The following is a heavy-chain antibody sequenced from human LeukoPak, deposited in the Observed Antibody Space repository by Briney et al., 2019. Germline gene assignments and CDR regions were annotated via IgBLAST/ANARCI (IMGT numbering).Heavy chain of an antibody. Sequence: PGGSLRLSCAAYGFTVSSNYMSWVRQAPGKGLEWVSVIYSGGNTYYADSVKGRFTISRDNSKNTLYLQMNSLRAEDTAVYYCAKGSSTYYYDSSGLLDYWGQGTLVTVSS. CDR2: IYSGGNT. CDR1: GFTVSSNY. J-gene: IGHJ4*02. CDR3: AKGSSTYYYDSSGLLDY. V-gene: IGHV3-53*05. D-gene: IGHD3-22*01.